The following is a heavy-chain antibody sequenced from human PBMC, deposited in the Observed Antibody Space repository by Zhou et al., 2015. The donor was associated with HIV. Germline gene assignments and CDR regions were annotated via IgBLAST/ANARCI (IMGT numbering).Heavy chain of an antibody. D-gene: IGHD6-19*01. J-gene: IGHJ4*02. V-gene: IGHV1-24*01. CDR1: GYTLTQLS. CDR3: TTRKQWRVGWGTT. CDR2: SDSEDGQK. Sequence: QVQLVQSGAEVKKPGASVKVSCKVSGYTLTQLSIHWVRQAPGKGLEWMGGSDSEDGQKIYAQKFQGRFTMTDDTSADTAYMELSSLRFEDTAMYYCTTRKQWRVGWGTTWGQGTLVSVSS.